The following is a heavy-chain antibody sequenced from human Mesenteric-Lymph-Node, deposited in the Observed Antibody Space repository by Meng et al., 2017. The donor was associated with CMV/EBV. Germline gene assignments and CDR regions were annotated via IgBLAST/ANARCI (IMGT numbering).Heavy chain of an antibody. CDR3: ARGYDFWNDYYTSYFDY. D-gene: IGHD3-3*01. Sequence: SETLSLTCTVSGASITTYYWSWIRQPPGKGLEWIGNIYYSGSTYYNPSLKSRVTISVDTSKNQFSLKLSSVTAADTAVYYCARGYDFWNDYYTSYFDYWGQGTLVTVSS. V-gene: IGHV4-59*04. CDR1: GASITTYY. CDR2: IYYSGST. J-gene: IGHJ4*02.